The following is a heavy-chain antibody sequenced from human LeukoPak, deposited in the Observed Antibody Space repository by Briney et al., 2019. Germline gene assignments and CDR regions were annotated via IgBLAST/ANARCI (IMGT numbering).Heavy chain of an antibody. CDR2: INPNSGGT. V-gene: IGHV1-2*02. D-gene: IGHD3-3*01. CDR3: ARRVATLTTNWFDP. CDR1: GYTFTGYY. J-gene: IGHJ5*02. Sequence: ASVRVSCEASGYTFTGYYMHWVRQAPGQGLEWMGWINPNSGGTNYAQKFQGRVTMTRDTSISTAYMELSRLRSDDTAVYYCARRVATLTTNWFDPWGQGTLVTVPS.